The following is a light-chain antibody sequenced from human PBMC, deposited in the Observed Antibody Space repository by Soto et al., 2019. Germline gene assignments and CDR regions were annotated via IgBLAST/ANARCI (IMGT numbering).Light chain of an antibody. V-gene: IGLV1-40*01. CDR2: GNS. CDR1: SSNIGAGYD. CDR3: QSYDSSLSGSVV. J-gene: IGLJ2*01. Sequence: QPVLTQPPSVSGAPGQRVPISCTGSSSNIGAGYDVHWYQQLPGTAPKLLIYGNSNRPSGVPDRFSGSQSGTSASLAITGLQAEDGADYYCQSYDSSLSGSVVFGGGTKLTVL.